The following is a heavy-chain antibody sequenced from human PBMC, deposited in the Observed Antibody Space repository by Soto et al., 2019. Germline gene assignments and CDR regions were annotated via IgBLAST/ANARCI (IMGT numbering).Heavy chain of an antibody. Sequence: EVQLLESGGGLVQPGGSLRLSCAASGFTFSSYAMSWVRQAPGKGLEWVSAISGSGGSTYYADSVKGRFTISRDNSKNTMYLQMNSLRAEDTAVYYCAKDFPWLETLHYGMDVWGQGTTVTVSS. CDR2: ISGSGGST. J-gene: IGHJ6*02. CDR1: GFTFSSYA. CDR3: AKDFPWLETLHYGMDV. V-gene: IGHV3-23*01. D-gene: IGHD6-19*01.